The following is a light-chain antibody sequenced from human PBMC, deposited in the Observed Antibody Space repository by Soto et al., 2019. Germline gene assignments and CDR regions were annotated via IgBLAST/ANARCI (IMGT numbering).Light chain of an antibody. CDR1: QSVSSSY. J-gene: IGKJ1*01. CDR2: GAS. CDR3: QVRDVWPS. V-gene: IGKV3-20*01. Sequence: EIVLAQFPGTLSLSPGERATLSCRASQSVSSSYLAWYQQKPGQAPRLLIYGASSRATGIPDRFSGRGSGTDFALTISSLEPEDFAVYYCQVRDVWPSVGQGTKVDIK.